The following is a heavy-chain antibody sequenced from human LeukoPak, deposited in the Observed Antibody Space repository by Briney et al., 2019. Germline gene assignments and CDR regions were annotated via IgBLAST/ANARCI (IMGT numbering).Heavy chain of an antibody. D-gene: IGHD6-13*01. J-gene: IGHJ4*02. CDR2: ISYDGSNK. CDR3: ARDTYSSRTAYWTY. V-gene: IGHV3-30*04. CDR1: GFTFSSYA. Sequence: GGSLRLSCAASGFTFSSYAMHWVRQAPGKGLEWVAVISYDGSNKYYADSVKGRFTMSRDNSKNTLYLQMNSLRAEDTAVYYCARDTYSSRTAYWTYWGQGTLLTVSS.